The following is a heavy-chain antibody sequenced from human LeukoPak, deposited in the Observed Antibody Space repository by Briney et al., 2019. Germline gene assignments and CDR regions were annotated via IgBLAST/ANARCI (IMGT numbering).Heavy chain of an antibody. CDR3: AAVGYCSSTSCYTYY. CDR2: IVVGSGKT. D-gene: IGHD2-2*02. Sequence: ASVKVSCKASGFTFTSSAMQWVRQARGQRLEWIGWIVVGSGKTNYAQKFQERVTITRDMSTSTADMELSSLRSEDTAVYYCAAVGYCSSTSCYTYYWGQGTLVTVSS. CDR1: GFTFTSSA. J-gene: IGHJ4*02. V-gene: IGHV1-58*02.